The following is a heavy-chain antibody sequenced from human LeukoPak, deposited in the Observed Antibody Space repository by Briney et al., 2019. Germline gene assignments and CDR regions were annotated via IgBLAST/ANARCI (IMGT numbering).Heavy chain of an antibody. CDR2: IWYDGSNK. V-gene: IGHV3-33*01. CDR1: GFPFSSYG. Sequence: PGRSLRLSCAASGFPFSSYGMHWVRQAPGKGLEWVAVIWYDGSNKYYADSVKGRFTISRDNSKNTLYLQMNSLRAEDTAVYYCAAEGSGWDHGYWGQGTLVTVSS. CDR3: AAEGSGWDHGY. D-gene: IGHD6-19*01. J-gene: IGHJ4*02.